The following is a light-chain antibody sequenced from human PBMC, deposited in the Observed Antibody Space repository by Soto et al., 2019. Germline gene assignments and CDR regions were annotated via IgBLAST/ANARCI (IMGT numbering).Light chain of an antibody. J-gene: IGLJ2*01. V-gene: IGLV2-8*01. CDR1: NSDVGGYNY. Sequence: QSALTQPPSASGSPGQSVTISCTGTNSDVGGYNYVSWYQQHPGKAPKLMFYEVSKRPSGVPDRFSGSKSGNTASLTVSGLQAEDEAAYYCSSYAGSNNLIFGGGTKVTVL. CDR3: SSYAGSNNLI. CDR2: EVS.